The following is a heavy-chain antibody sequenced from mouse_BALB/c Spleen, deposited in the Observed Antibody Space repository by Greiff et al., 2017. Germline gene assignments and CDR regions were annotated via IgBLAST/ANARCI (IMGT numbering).Heavy chain of an antibody. Sequence: EVKLVESGGDLVKPGGSLKLSCAASGFTFSSYGMSWVRQTPDKRLEWVATISSGGSYTYYPDSVKGRFTISRDNAKNTLYLQMSSLKSEDTAMYYCARHEGNWDFDYWGQGTTLTVSS. CDR1: GFTFSSYG. J-gene: IGHJ2*01. V-gene: IGHV5-6*01. CDR3: ARHEGNWDFDY. CDR2: ISSGGSYT. D-gene: IGHD4-1*01.